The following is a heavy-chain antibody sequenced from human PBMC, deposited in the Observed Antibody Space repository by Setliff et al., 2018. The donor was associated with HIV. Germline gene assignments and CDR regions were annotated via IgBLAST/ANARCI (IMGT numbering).Heavy chain of an antibody. J-gene: IGHJ6*02. CDR3: SRSGVPPYYYYGMDV. CDR1: GYTFTTYG. Sequence: ASVKVSCKASGYTFTTYGVNWVRQAPGQGLEWMGWISSYNGNTKFAQKFQGRVTMTTDTSTTTAFMELRSLKADDTGIYYCSRSGVPPYYYYGMDVWGQGTTVTVS. D-gene: IGHD3-10*01. CDR2: ISSYNGNT. V-gene: IGHV1-18*04.